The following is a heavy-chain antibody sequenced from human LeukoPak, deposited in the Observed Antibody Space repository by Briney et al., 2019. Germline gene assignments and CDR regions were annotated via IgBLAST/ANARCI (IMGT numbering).Heavy chain of an antibody. V-gene: IGHV3-30*02. D-gene: IGHD3-3*01. Sequence: GGSLRLSCAASGFTFSSYGMHWVRQAPGKGLEWVAFIRYDGTNTYYADSVKGRFTVSRDNSKNTLYLQMNSLRAEDTAVYYCAKEFTIFGGPGYFDSWGQGTLVTTSS. CDR2: IRYDGTNT. CDR1: GFTFSSYG. J-gene: IGHJ4*02. CDR3: AKEFTIFGGPGYFDS.